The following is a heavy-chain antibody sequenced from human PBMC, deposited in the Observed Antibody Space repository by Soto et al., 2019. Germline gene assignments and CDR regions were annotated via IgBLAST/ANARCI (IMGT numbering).Heavy chain of an antibody. Sequence: ASVKVSCKASGYTFTSYYMHRVRQAPGQGLEWMGIINPSGGSTSYAQKFQGRVTMTRDTSTSTVYMELSSLRSEDTAVYYCARDSITYYDILTGYSPDIWGQGTMVTVSS. CDR1: GYTFTSYY. J-gene: IGHJ3*02. CDR3: ARDSITYYDILTGYSPDI. V-gene: IGHV1-46*01. CDR2: INPSGGST. D-gene: IGHD3-9*01.